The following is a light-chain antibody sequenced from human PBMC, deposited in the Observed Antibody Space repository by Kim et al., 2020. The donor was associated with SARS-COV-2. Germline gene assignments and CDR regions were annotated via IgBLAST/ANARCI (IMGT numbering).Light chain of an antibody. CDR2: GAS. CDR3: QQYNNWPPWT. Sequence: PWETATLSCRASQSVSSNLAWYQQKPGQAPRLLIYGASTRATGIPARFSGSGSGTEFTLTISSLQSEDFAVYYCQQYNNWPPWTFGQGTKVDIK. CDR1: QSVSSN. J-gene: IGKJ1*01. V-gene: IGKV3-15*01.